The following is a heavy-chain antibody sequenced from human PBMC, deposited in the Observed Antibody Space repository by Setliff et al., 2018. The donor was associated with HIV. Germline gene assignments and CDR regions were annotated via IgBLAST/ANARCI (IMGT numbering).Heavy chain of an antibody. CDR1: GGSISSSSYY. CDR2: IYYNGST. V-gene: IGHV4-39*07. D-gene: IGHD6-6*01. J-gene: IGHJ4*02. Sequence: SETLSLTCTVSGGSISSSSYYWGWIRQPPGKGLEWIGSIYYNGSTYYNPSLKSRVTILVDTSKNQFSLKLSSVTAADTAVYYCARLVSSSSKFDSWGQGTLVTVSS. CDR3: ARLVSSSSKFDS.